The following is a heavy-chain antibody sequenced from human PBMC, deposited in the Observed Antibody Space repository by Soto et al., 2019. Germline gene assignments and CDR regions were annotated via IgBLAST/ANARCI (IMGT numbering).Heavy chain of an antibody. CDR3: ARAPMDVYGDYVGYAMDV. V-gene: IGHV3-13*01. CDR2: IGTAGDT. Sequence: EVQLVESGGGLVQPGGSLRLSCAASGFTFSSYDMHWVRQVTGIGLEWVSAIGTAGDTYYPGYVKGRFTISRENAKNSLYLQINSLRAGDTAVYYCARAPMDVYGDYVGYAMDVWGQGTTVTVSS. J-gene: IGHJ6*02. D-gene: IGHD4-17*01. CDR1: GFTFSSYD.